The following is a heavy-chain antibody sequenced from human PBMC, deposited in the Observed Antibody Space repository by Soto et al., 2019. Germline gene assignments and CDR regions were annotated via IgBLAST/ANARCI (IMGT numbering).Heavy chain of an antibody. J-gene: IGHJ6*02. D-gene: IGHD5-18*01. Sequence: EVQLLESGGGFVQPGGSLRLSCAASGFSFSSLAMSWVRQAPGKGLEWVSSISGRGVDTLYADSVKGRFTISRDNSRNTLYLQVNSLRAEDTAVYYCARETRSRAVTATRVYGVDVWGQGTTVTVSS. CDR2: ISGRGVDT. V-gene: IGHV3-23*01. CDR1: GFSFSSLA. CDR3: ARETRSRAVTATRVYGVDV.